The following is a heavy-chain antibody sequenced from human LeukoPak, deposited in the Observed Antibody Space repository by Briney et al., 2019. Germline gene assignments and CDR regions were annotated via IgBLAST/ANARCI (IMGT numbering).Heavy chain of an antibody. Sequence: PGGSLSLSCAASGFTFSSYAMSWVRQAPGKGLEWVSAISGSGDSTNYADSVKGRFTIFRDNSKNMLYLQMNSLKAEDTAVYYCANNLGYSSVYWGQGTLVTVSS. CDR1: GFTFSSYA. CDR2: ISGSGDST. V-gene: IGHV3-23*01. D-gene: IGHD6-19*01. CDR3: ANNLGYSSVY. J-gene: IGHJ4*02.